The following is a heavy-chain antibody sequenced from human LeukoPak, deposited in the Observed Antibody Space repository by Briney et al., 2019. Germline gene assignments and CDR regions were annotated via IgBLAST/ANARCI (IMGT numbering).Heavy chain of an antibody. Sequence: GGSLRLSCAASGFTSEDYAMHWVRKAPGKGLEWVSGISWNSGSIGYADSVKGRFTISRDNAKNSLYLQMNSLRAEDTALYYCAKAFTFGGVIAPFDYWGQGTLVTVSS. J-gene: IGHJ4*02. V-gene: IGHV3-9*02. CDR2: ISWNSGSI. CDR3: AKAFTFGGVIAPFDY. D-gene: IGHD3-16*02. CDR1: GFTSEDYA.